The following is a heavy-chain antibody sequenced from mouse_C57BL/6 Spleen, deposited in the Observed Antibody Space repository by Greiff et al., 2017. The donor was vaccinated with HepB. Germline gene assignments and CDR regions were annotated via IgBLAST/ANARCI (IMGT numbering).Heavy chain of an antibody. D-gene: IGHD1-1*01. CDR3: ARGGNYYGSSLDY. J-gene: IGHJ2*01. Sequence: VKQSCKASGYTFTSYWMQWVKQRPGQGLEWIGEIDPSDSYTNYNQKFKGKATLTAEKSSSTAYMQLSSLTSEDSAVYFCARGGNYYGSSLDYWGQGTTLTVSS. CDR2: IDPSDSYT. CDR1: GYTFTSYW. V-gene: IGHV1-50*01.